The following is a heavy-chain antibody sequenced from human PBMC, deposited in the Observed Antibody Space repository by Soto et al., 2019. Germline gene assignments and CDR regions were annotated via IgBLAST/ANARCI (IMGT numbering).Heavy chain of an antibody. D-gene: IGHD3-9*01. V-gene: IGHV1-46*01. CDR2: INPSAGRT. Sequence: QVQLVQSGAEVQKPGASVRVSCKASGYIFTNSYLHWVRQAPGQGLEWMGIINPSAGRTNYAQNFQGRVTMNADPSTSTVYMELSSLRSEDTAVYYCARETDILTGFVIDYWGQGTLVIVSS. CDR3: ARETDILTGFVIDY. J-gene: IGHJ4*02. CDR1: GYIFTNSY.